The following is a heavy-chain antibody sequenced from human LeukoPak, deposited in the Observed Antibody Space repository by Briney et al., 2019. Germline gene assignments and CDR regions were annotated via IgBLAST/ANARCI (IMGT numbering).Heavy chain of an antibody. D-gene: IGHD3-3*01. CDR1: GGSISSYY. CDR2: IYYSGST. V-gene: IGHV4-59*01. Sequence: SETLSLTGTVSGGSISSYYWSWIRQPPGKGLEWIGYIYYSGSTNYNPSLKSRVTISVDTSKNQFSLKLSSVTAADTAVYYCAVGPYYDFWSGYYLDYWGQGTLVTVSS. CDR3: AVGPYYDFWSGYYLDY. J-gene: IGHJ4*02.